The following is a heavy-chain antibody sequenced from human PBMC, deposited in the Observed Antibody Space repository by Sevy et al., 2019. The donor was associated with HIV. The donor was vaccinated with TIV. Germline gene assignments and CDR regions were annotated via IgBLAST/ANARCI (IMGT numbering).Heavy chain of an antibody. V-gene: IGHV3-64D*06. Sequence: GGSLRLSCSASGFTFSSYAMHWVRQAPGKGLEYVSAISSNGGSTYYADSVKGRFTISRDNSKNTLYLQMSSLRAEDTAVYYCVKEFVATANPREGVLDYWGQGTLVTVSS. D-gene: IGHD5-12*01. J-gene: IGHJ4*02. CDR3: VKEFVATANPREGVLDY. CDR1: GFTFSSYA. CDR2: ISSNGGST.